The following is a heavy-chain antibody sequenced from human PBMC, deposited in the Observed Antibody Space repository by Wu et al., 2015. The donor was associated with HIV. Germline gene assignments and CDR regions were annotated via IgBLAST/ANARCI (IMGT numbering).Heavy chain of an antibody. V-gene: IGHV1-18*01. CDR1: GYTFTNHD. J-gene: IGHJ4*02. D-gene: IGHD5-24*01. Sequence: QLQLVQSGAEVKKPGASVKVSCKASGYTFTNHDIHWVRQAPGQGLEWIGWISAYNGNTNSAEKLQDRVTMTRDTFTSTAYMELRSLRSDDTAVYYCASGDGNNLNYVGQGTLVTVSS. CDR3: ASGDGNNLNY. CDR2: ISAYNGNT.